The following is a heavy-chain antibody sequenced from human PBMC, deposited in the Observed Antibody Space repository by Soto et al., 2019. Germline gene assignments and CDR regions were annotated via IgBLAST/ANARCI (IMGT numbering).Heavy chain of an antibody. D-gene: IGHD3-9*01. Sequence: SETLSLTCTVSGGSILNGGHYWTWIRQHPGKGLEWIGYIAYSGDTYYNPSLRSRVTISADRSENKFSLTLKSVTAADTAVYFCARDFERSAIGPWGQGTSVTVSS. V-gene: IGHV4-31*03. CDR2: IAYSGDT. CDR3: ARDFERSAIGP. CDR1: GGSILNGGHY. J-gene: IGHJ5*02.